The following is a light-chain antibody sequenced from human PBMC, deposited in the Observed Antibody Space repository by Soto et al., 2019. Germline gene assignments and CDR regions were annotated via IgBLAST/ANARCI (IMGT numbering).Light chain of an antibody. CDR3: QSYDSSLSGSVV. Sequence: QTVLTQPPSVSGAPGQRVTISRTGTSSNIGAGFDVHWYQKVPGTAPKLLIFDNTNRPSGVSDRFSASRSGTSASLAITGLQAGDEADYFCQSYDSSLSGSVVFGGGTKLTVL. J-gene: IGLJ2*01. CDR1: SSNIGAGFD. V-gene: IGLV1-40*01. CDR2: DNT.